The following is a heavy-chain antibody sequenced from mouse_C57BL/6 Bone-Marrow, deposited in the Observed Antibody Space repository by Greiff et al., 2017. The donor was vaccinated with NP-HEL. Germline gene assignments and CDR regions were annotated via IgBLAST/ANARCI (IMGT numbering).Heavy chain of an antibody. CDR3: ARLLRSFAY. CDR1: GYAFSSSW. V-gene: IGHV1-82*01. Sequence: VKLQESGPELVKPGASVKISCKASGYAFSSSWMNWVKQRPGKGLEWIGRIYPGDGDTNYNGKFKGKATLTAYKSSSTAYMQLSSLTSEDSAVYFCARLLRSFAYWGQGTLVTVSA. D-gene: IGHD1-1*01. J-gene: IGHJ3*01. CDR2: IYPGDGDT.